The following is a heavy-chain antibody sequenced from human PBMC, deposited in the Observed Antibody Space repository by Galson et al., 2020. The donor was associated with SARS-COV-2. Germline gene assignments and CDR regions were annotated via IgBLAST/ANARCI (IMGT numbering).Heavy chain of an antibody. D-gene: IGHD1-26*01. V-gene: IGHV3-30*04. Sequence: GGSLRLSCAASGFTFSSYAMHWVRQAPGKGLEWVAVISYDGSNKYYADSVKGRFTISRDNSKNTLYLQMNSLRADDTAVYYCARDVSGGASDIWGQGTMVTVSS. J-gene: IGHJ3*02. CDR3: ARDVSGGASDI. CDR2: ISYDGSNK. CDR1: GFTFSSYA.